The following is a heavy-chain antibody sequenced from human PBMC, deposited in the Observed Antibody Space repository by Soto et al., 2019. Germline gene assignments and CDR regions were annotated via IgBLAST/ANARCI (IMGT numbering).Heavy chain of an antibody. D-gene: IGHD5-18*01. J-gene: IGHJ6*02. CDR2: IGTAGDT. Sequence: LRLSCAASGFTFSSYDMHWVRQATGKGLEWVSAIGTAGDTYYPGSVKGRFTISRENAKNFLYLQMNSLRAGDTAVYYCARVGTAMRDYYGMDVWGQGTTVTVSS. CDR3: ARVGTAMRDYYGMDV. V-gene: IGHV3-13*01. CDR1: GFTFSSYD.